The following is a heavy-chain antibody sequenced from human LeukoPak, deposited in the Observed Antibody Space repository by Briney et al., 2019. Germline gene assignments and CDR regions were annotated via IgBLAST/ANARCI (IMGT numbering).Heavy chain of an antibody. CDR2: IGTSSAYI. D-gene: IGHD3-10*01. CDR1: GFTYSNYN. V-gene: IGHV3-21*01. CDR3: ARLLGTGLGKYYFDY. Sequence: GGSLRLSCVASGFTYSNYNMEWVRQAPGKGLEWVSSIGTSSAYIYYADSVRGRFTISRDNVKNSVFLQMNSLRAEDTAVYYCARLLGTGLGKYYFDYWGQGTLVIVSP. J-gene: IGHJ4*02.